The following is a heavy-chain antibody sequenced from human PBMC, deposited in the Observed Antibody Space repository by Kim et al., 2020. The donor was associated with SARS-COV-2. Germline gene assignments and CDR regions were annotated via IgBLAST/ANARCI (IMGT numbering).Heavy chain of an antibody. J-gene: IGHJ6*03. Sequence: YYNTPLKSRATISVATSKKTFSLKLSSVTAADTAVYYCARSHSYYMDVWGKGTTVTVSS. V-gene: IGHV4-39*01. CDR3: ARSHSYYMDV.